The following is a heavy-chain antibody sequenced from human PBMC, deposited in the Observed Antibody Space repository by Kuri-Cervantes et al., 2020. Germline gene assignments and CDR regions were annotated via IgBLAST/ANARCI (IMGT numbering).Heavy chain of an antibody. V-gene: IGHV3-20*04. CDR2: INWNGGST. D-gene: IGHD1-20*01. J-gene: IGHJ3*02. Sequence: GGSLRLSCAASGFTFDDYGMSWVRQAPGKGLEWVSGINWNGGSTGYADSVKGRFTISRDNAKNSLYLQMNSLRAEDTAVYYCASPLYLDLKAYRAFDIWGQGTMVTVSS. CDR1: GFTFDDYG. CDR3: ASPLYLDLKAYRAFDI.